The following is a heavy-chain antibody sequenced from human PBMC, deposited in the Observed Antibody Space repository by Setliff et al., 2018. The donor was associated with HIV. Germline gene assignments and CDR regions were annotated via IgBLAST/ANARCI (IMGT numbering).Heavy chain of an antibody. CDR1: GFTFSSHS. CDR3: ARIPGYSSGWVNYYYMDV. D-gene: IGHD6-19*01. J-gene: IGHJ6*03. Sequence: GGSLRLSCIASGFTFSSHSLNWVRQAPGKGLEWISYIDTTSRSTYYADSVKGRFTISRDNAKNTLYLQMNSLRAEDTAVYYCARIPGYSSGWVNYYYMDVWGKGTTVTVSS. CDR2: IDTTSRST. V-gene: IGHV3-21*01.